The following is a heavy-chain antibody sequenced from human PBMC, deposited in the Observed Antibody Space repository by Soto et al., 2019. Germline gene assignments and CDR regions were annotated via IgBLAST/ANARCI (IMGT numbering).Heavy chain of an antibody. Sequence: GASVKVSCKASGYTFTGYYMHWVRQAPGQGLEWMGWISPHKDNTYYAQRLQGRVTMTTDTSTSTAYMELRSLRSDDTAVYFCARDLDGSGSYYTNYWGQGTLVTVSS. D-gene: IGHD3-10*01. CDR3: ARDLDGSGSYYTNY. V-gene: IGHV1-18*04. CDR1: GYTFTGYY. J-gene: IGHJ4*02. CDR2: ISPHKDNT.